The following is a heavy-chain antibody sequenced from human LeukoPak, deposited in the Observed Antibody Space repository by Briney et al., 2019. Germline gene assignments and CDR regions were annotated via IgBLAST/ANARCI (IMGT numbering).Heavy chain of an antibody. CDR2: IHLSMTNA. Sequence: GESRKISCNGSEYMFSNYWIGWVRQMPGKGLEWMGGIHLSMTNARYSPSFEGQVTISVDKSISTAYLQWSRLKASDTAMYYCARLEKIRSSPYSYFYYMDVWGTGTTVTVSS. D-gene: IGHD3-16*02. CDR3: ARLEKIRSSPYSYFYYMDV. V-gene: IGHV5-51*01. CDR1: EYMFSNYW. J-gene: IGHJ6*03.